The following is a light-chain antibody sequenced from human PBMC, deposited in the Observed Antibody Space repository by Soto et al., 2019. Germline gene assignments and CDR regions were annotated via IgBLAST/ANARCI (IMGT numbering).Light chain of an antibody. CDR1: SSDVGNYNY. Sequence: QSALTQPRSVSGSPGQSVTISCTGSSSDVGNYNYVSWYQQHPGKAPKLMIADVGSRPSGVPDRFSGSKSGNMASLTISGLTAEDEADYYCCSYAGSYTLVFGGGTKLTVL. CDR3: CSYAGSYTLV. CDR2: DVG. J-gene: IGLJ2*01. V-gene: IGLV2-11*01.